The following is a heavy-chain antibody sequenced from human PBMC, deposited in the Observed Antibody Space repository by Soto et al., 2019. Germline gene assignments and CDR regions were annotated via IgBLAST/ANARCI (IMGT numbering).Heavy chain of an antibody. Sequence: SXTLSLTCAVYGGSFRVYYWSWIHQPPGKGLEWIGEINHSGSTNYIPSLKSRVTISVDTSKNQFSLKLSSVTAADTAVYYCASLLSGYSGYEGSDYWGQGTLVTVSS. CDR3: ASLLSGYSGYEGSDY. V-gene: IGHV4-34*01. CDR1: GGSFRVYY. J-gene: IGHJ4*02. CDR2: INHSGST. D-gene: IGHD5-12*01.